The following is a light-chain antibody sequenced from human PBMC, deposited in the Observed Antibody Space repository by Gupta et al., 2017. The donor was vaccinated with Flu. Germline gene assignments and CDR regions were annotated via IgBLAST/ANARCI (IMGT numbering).Light chain of an antibody. CDR1: SSDIGIYNY. V-gene: IGLV2-14*01. CDR3: SSYTSISTVI. CDR2: EVS. Sequence: QSALTQPASVSVSPGQSITISCTGTSSDIGIYNYVSWYQQHPGKAPKLMIYEVSDRPSGVSNRFSGSKSGNTASLTISGLQAEDEADYYCSSYTSISTVIFGGGTKLTVL. J-gene: IGLJ2*01.